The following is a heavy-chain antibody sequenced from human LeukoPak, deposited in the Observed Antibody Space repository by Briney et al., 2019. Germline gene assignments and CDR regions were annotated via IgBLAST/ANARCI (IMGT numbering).Heavy chain of an antibody. J-gene: IGHJ4*02. CDR2: ISAYNGNT. CDR3: AVSYGDYGTLGY. V-gene: IGHV1-18*01. CDR1: GYTFTSYG. Sequence: ASVKVSCKASGYTFTSYGISWVRQAPGQGLEWMGWISAYNGNTNYAQKLQGSVTMTTDTSTSTAYMELRSLRSDDTAVYYCAVSYGDYGTLGYWGQGTLVTVSS. D-gene: IGHD4-17*01.